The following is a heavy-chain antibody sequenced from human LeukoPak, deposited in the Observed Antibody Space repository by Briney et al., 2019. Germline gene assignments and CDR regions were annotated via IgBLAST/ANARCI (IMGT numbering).Heavy chain of an antibody. D-gene: IGHD3-9*01. CDR3: ARGGRSTYFNWSPDY. Sequence: GGSLRLSCAASGFTFSDYSMNWVRQAPGKGLEWVSSISSSSSYIYYADSVKGRFTISRDNARNSLYLQMNSLRAEDTAVYYCARGGRSTYFNWSPDYWGQGTLVTVSS. V-gene: IGHV3-21*01. CDR1: GFTFSDYS. J-gene: IGHJ4*02. CDR2: ISSSSSYI.